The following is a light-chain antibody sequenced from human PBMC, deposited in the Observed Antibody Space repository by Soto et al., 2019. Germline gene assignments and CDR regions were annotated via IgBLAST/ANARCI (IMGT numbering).Light chain of an antibody. CDR3: QQYNSWPPIT. CDR1: ESVGSK. J-gene: IGKJ5*01. CDR2: GAS. V-gene: IGKV3-15*01. Sequence: IVLTQSPGTLSLSPGETATLSCRASESVGSKVAWYQQKPGQAPRVLIYGASIRATGIPVRFSGSGSGTEFTLTISSLQSEDFVVYYCQQYNSWPPITFGQGTRLEI.